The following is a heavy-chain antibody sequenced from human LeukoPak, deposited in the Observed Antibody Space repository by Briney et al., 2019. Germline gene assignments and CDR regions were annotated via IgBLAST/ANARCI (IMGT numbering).Heavy chain of an antibody. CDR2: MNPSTDKS. CDR3: ARGLSHIVTENYYMDV. V-gene: IGHV1-8*03. CDR1: GYTFTNYN. J-gene: IGHJ6*03. Sequence: ASVKVSCKASGYTFTNYNINWVRQAPGQGLEWLAWMNPSTDKSGYAQKFQDRVSQKFQGRVAITWDTSISTAFMELSSLRSDDTAVYYCARGLSHIVTENYYMDVWGKGTTVTVSS. D-gene: IGHD5-12*01.